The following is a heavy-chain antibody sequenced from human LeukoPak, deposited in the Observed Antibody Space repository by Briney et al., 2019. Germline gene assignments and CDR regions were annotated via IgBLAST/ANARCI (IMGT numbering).Heavy chain of an antibody. Sequence: GGSLRLSCAASGFTFSSYWMSWVRQAPGKGLEWVANIKQDGSEKYYVDSVKGRFTISRDNAKNSLYLQMNSLRAEDTALYYCAREPAFDYGDYYYYYYMDVWGKGTTVTVSS. CDR2: IKQDGSEK. D-gene: IGHD4-17*01. CDR3: AREPAFDYGDYYYYYYMDV. J-gene: IGHJ6*03. CDR1: GFTFSSYW. V-gene: IGHV3-7*03.